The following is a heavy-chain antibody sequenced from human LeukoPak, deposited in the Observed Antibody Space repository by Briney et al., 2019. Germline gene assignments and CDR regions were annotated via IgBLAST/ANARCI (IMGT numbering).Heavy chain of an antibody. CDR1: GYTFISYG. Sequence: GASVKVSCKASGYTFISYGISCVRQAPGQGLEWMGWISAYNGNTNYAQKLQGRVTMTTDTSTTTAYMELRSLRSDDTAVYYCARDQVARIAAAGTTDYWGQGTLVTVSS. J-gene: IGHJ4*02. D-gene: IGHD6-13*01. CDR2: ISAYNGNT. V-gene: IGHV1-18*01. CDR3: ARDQVARIAAAGTTDY.